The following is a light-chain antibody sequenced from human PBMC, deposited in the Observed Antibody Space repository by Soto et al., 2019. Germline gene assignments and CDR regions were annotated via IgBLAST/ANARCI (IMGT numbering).Light chain of an antibody. J-gene: IGKJ4*01. V-gene: IGKV3-15*01. CDR3: QQYNNWPPGLT. Sequence: EIVMTQSPATLSVSPGERATHSCRASQSVSSNLAWYQQKPGQAPRLLIYGASTRATGIPARFSGSGSGTEFTLTISSLQSEDFAVYYCQQYNNWPPGLTFGGGTKVEIK. CDR2: GAS. CDR1: QSVSSN.